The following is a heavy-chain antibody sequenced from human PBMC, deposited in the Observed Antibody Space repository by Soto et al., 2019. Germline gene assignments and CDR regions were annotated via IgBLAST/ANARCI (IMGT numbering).Heavy chain of an antibody. CDR1: GFTFSSYA. CDR2: ISGGDGST. V-gene: IGHV3-23*01. CDR3: AKGSFSSSLVYFDY. J-gene: IGHJ4*02. D-gene: IGHD6-6*01. Sequence: PGGSLRLSCAASGFTFSSYAMTWVRQAPGKGLEWVSAISGGDGSTYYADTVKGRFTISRDNSKNTLYLHMNSLRAEDTAVYYCAKGSFSSSLVYFDYWGQGTLVTVSS.